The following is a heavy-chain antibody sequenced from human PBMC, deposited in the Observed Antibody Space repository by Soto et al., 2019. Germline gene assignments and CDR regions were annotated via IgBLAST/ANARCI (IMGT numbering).Heavy chain of an antibody. V-gene: IGHV3-30*03. CDR3: ATIADPPAFDI. J-gene: IGHJ3*02. CDR2: ISFDGGIK. D-gene: IGHD6-13*01. Sequence: GGSLRLSCAASGFIFSSYGMNWVRQAPGKGLEWVAVISFDGGIKYYADSVKGRFTISRDNSKNTLYLQMNSLRAEDTAVYYCATIADPPAFDIWGQGTMVTVSS. CDR1: GFIFSSYG.